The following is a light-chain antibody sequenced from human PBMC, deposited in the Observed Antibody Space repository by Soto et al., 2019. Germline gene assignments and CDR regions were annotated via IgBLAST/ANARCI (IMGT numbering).Light chain of an antibody. Sequence: INMTQSPSSVSASVGDRVTISCQASQGISRSLAWYQQKPGKAPKLLIYAASSLQSGVPSRFSGSGFGTDFTLTISSLQPEDSAIYYCQQADTYSITFGQGTRLEIK. CDR2: AAS. J-gene: IGKJ5*01. V-gene: IGKV1D-12*01. CDR1: QGISRS. CDR3: QQADTYSIT.